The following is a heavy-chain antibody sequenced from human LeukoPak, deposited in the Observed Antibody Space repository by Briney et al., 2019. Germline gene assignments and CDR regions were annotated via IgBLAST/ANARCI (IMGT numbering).Heavy chain of an antibody. CDR2: IYPCYSDT. J-gene: IGHJ3*02. Sequence: GGSLKISCKGSGYSFTSYWIGWVRQMPGKGLEGMGIIYPCYSDTTYSPSFQGQVPISAKKFNSTAYLQWSSLKASDTAMYYCARRNPYTTSPGHAFDIWGQGTMVTVSS. V-gene: IGHV5-51*01. D-gene: IGHD6-6*01. CDR1: GYSFTSYW. CDR3: ARRNPYTTSPGHAFDI.